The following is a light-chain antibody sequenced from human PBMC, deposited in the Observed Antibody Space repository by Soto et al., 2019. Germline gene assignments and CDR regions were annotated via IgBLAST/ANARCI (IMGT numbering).Light chain of an antibody. CDR1: DDVGGW. CDR2: AVS. Sequence: DTHLTQSPPYVSASVGERVTMTCRASDDVGGWLAWYQQKPGKAPRLLIFAVSSLHSGVPSRFSGSGSGTEFVLTVSNFQPEDSATYYCQQSNRSPFTFGPGTKVEVK. J-gene: IGKJ3*01. V-gene: IGKV1-12*02. CDR3: QQSNRSPFT.